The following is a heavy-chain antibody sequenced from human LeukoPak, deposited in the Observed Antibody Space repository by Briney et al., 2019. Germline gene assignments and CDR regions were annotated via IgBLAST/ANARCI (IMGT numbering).Heavy chain of an antibody. J-gene: IGHJ4*02. CDR3: ARGNDHGDCWIDY. CDR2: ISVHKGNT. CDR1: GYTFTSNY. D-gene: IGHD4-17*01. Sequence: ASVKVSCKASGYTFTSNYIHWVRQAPGQGLEWMGWISVHKGNTNYTQKLQDRVTMTTDTSTSTAYMELRSLTSDDTAVYYCARGNDHGDCWIDYWGQGTLVTVSS. V-gene: IGHV1-18*04.